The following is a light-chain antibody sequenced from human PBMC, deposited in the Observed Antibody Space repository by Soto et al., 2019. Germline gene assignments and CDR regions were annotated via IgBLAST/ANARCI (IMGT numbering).Light chain of an antibody. J-gene: IGLJ3*02. Sequence: QSALTQPASVSGSPGQSITISCTGTSSDVGGYSYVSWYQQHPGKTPKLMIYEVSNRPSGVSHRFSGSKSGNTASLTISGLQTEDEADYYCSSYTNISTLGVFGGGTKLTVL. CDR3: SSYTNISTLGV. V-gene: IGLV2-14*01. CDR1: SSDVGGYSY. CDR2: EVS.